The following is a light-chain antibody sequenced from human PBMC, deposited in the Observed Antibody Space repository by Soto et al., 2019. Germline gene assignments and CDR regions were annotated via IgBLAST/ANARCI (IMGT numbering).Light chain of an antibody. Sequence: DIQMTQSPSTLSAFVGDTVTITCRASQFVANWLAWYQQKPGKAPKLLIYRASSLESGVPSRFSGSRSGTEFTLTISSLQPDDFGTYYCQQYYTDFTFCQGTKVEIK. J-gene: IGKJ2*01. CDR1: QFVANW. V-gene: IGKV1-5*03. CDR2: RAS. CDR3: QQYYTDFT.